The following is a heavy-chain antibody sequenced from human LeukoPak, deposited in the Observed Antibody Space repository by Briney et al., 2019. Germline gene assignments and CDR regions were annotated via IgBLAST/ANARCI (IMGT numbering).Heavy chain of an antibody. CDR2: IYYTGST. CDR3: ARDYGDIPPDWYYDL. D-gene: IGHD4-17*01. V-gene: IGHV4-59*01. CDR1: GGSISSYY. Sequence: SETLSLTCTVSGGSISSYYWSWIRQPPGKGLEWIGYIYYTGSTTYNLSLKSRVTISVDTSKNQFSLKLRSVTAADTAVYYCARDYGDIPPDWYYDLWGRGTLVTVSS. J-gene: IGHJ2*01.